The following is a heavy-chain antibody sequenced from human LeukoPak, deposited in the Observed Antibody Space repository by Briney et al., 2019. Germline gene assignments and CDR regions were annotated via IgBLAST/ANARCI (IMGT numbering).Heavy chain of an antibody. J-gene: IGHJ4*02. V-gene: IGHV1-18*01. CDR1: GYTFTGYG. CDR2: ISAYNGNT. D-gene: IGHD3-10*01. Sequence: ASVKVSCKASGYTFTGYGISWVRQAPGQGLEWMGWISAYNGNTNYAQKLQGRVTMTTDTSTSTAYMELRSLRSDDTAVYYCARLSTMVRGKYYFDYWGQGTLVTVSS. CDR3: ARLSTMVRGKYYFDY.